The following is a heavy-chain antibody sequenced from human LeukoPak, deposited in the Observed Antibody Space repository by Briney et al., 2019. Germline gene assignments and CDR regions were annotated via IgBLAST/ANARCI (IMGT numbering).Heavy chain of an antibody. V-gene: IGHV4-61*02. CDR2: IYTSGST. CDR1: GGSISSGSYY. J-gene: IGHJ4*02. CDR3: TSLASRDGY. D-gene: IGHD2-21*02. Sequence: PSQTLSLTCTVSGGSISSGSYYWSWIRQPAGKGLEWIGRIYTSGSTNYNPSLKSRVTISGDTPKTQFSLKLSSVTPADTAVYYCTSLASRDGYWDRGTLVTVSS.